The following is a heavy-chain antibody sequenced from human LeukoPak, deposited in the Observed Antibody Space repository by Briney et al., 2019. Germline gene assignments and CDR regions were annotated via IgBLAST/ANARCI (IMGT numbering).Heavy chain of an antibody. V-gene: IGHV4-4*02. Sequence: SETLSLTCAVSGASISSGDWWSWVRRPPGKGLEWIGEIYHSGSTNYNPSLKSRVTISVDTSKNQFSLKLSSVTAADTAVYYCARGKNYYGSGSYYNAKPRPLNWFDPWGQGTLVTVSS. CDR3: ARGKNYYGSGSYYNAKPRPLNWFDP. CDR2: IYHSGST. CDR1: GASISSGDW. J-gene: IGHJ5*02. D-gene: IGHD3-10*01.